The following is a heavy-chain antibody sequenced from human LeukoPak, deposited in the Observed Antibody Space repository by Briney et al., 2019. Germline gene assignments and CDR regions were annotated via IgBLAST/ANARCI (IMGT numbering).Heavy chain of an antibody. CDR3: ARDTDAYFDY. Sequence: PSETLSLTCTVSGGSISSSSYYWGWIRQPPGKGLEWIGSIYYSGSTYYNPSLKSRVTISVDTSKNQFSLKLSSVTAADTAVYYCARDTDAYFDYWGRGTLVTVSS. CDR2: IYYSGST. V-gene: IGHV4-39*07. CDR1: GGSISSSSYY. J-gene: IGHJ4*02.